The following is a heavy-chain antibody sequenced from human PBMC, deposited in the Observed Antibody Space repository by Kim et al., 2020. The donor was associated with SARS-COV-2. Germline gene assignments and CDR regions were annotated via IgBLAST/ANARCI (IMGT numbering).Heavy chain of an antibody. D-gene: IGHD3-9*01. V-gene: IGHV1-69*13. CDR3: AREKRVVVRYCDWLHPDFDD. CDR2: IIPIFGTA. CDR1: GGTFSSYA. Sequence: SVKVSCKASGGTFSSYAISWVRQAPGQGLEWMGGIIPIFGTANYAQKFQGRVTITADESTSTAYMELSSLRSEDTAVYYCAREKRVVVRYCDWLHPDFDDWGQGTLVTVSS. J-gene: IGHJ4*02.